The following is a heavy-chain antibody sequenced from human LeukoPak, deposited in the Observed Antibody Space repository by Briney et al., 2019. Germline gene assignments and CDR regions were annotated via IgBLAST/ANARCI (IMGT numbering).Heavy chain of an antibody. CDR3: VRGAHGSGFDI. J-gene: IGHJ3*02. Sequence: GESLKISCQTFGFTFATNWIGWVRQMPGKGLDCLGVIYPGDSDTRYSPSFQGQVTISADKSISTAYLLWSSLKASDTAIYYCVRGAHGSGFDIWGQGTMVTVSS. V-gene: IGHV5-51*01. CDR1: GFTFATNW. CDR2: IYPGDSDT. D-gene: IGHD1-26*01.